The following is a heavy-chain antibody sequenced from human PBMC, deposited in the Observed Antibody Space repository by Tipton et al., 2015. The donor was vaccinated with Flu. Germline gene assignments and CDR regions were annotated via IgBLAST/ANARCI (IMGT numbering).Heavy chain of an antibody. CDR3: ATNRLLDY. J-gene: IGHJ4*02. D-gene: IGHD2-15*01. Sequence: SLRLSCAASGFTFSNYGMHWVRQAPGKGLEWVAVIWYDGGQKYYADSVKGRFTISRGNSKNTLYLQMNSLRVADTAVYYCATNRLLDYWGQGTLVTVSS. CDR2: IWYDGGQK. V-gene: IGHV3-33*01. CDR1: GFTFSNYG.